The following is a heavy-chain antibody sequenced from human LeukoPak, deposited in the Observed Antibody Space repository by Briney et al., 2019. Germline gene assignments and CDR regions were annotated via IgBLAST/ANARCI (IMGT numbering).Heavy chain of an antibody. Sequence: PGGSLRLSCAASRFTPSSNYMSWVRQAPGKWLEWVSVIYSGGSTYYADSVKGRFTISRDNFKNTLYLQMNGLRAEDTAVYYCARVDSATKLAFDIWGQGTMVTVSS. CDR1: RFTPSSNY. D-gene: IGHD3-10*01. CDR3: ARVDSATKLAFDI. J-gene: IGHJ3*02. CDR2: IYSGGST. V-gene: IGHV3-53*01.